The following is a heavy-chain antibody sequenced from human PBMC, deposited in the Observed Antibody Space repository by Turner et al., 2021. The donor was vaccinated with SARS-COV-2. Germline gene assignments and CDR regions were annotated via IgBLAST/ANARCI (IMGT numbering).Heavy chain of an antibody. J-gene: IGHJ4*02. D-gene: IGHD2-2*01. CDR2: IYYRGTT. CDR1: GASVNNSDSY. V-gene: IGHV4-39*02. CDR3: ARDTRVVPLWVDS. Sequence: QLQLQESGPGLVKPSETLSLTCTVSGASVNNSDSYWAWIRQPPEKVLEWIGNIYYRGTTYYNPSLKSRVTISVDTSKNQFSLKLTSVTAADTAVYFCARDTRVVPLWVDSWGQGTLVTVSS.